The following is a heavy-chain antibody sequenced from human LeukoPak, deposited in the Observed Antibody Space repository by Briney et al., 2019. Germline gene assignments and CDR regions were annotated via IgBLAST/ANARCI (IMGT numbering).Heavy chain of an antibody. Sequence: GGALRLSCAASGFTFNSYSMNWVRQAPGKGLEWVSYLSISSSTIYYADSVKGRFTISRDNAKNSLYLQMNSLRAEDTAVYYCARGNIGYCSSTSCYEGDYWGQGTLVTVSS. CDR1: GFTFNSYS. CDR3: ARGNIGYCSSTSCYEGDY. V-gene: IGHV3-48*01. J-gene: IGHJ4*02. D-gene: IGHD2-2*01. CDR2: LSISSSTI.